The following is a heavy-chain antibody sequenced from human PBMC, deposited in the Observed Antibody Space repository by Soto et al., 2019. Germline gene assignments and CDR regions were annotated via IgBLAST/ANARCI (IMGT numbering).Heavy chain of an antibody. J-gene: IGHJ6*02. V-gene: IGHV3-23*01. Sequence: GGSLRLSXAASGFTFSSYAMSWVRQAPGKGLEWVSAISGSGGSTYYADSVKGRFTISRDNSKNTLYLQMNSLRAEDTAVYYCAKDGWIAAAGTNYGMDVWGQGTTVTVSS. CDR3: AKDGWIAAAGTNYGMDV. D-gene: IGHD6-13*01. CDR2: ISGSGGST. CDR1: GFTFSSYA.